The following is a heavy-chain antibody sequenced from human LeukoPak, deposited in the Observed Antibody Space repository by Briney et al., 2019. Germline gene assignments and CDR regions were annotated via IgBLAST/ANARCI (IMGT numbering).Heavy chain of an antibody. CDR3: ASGANMIYGDYEPSHLGY. V-gene: IGHV3-48*04. D-gene: IGHD4-17*01. CDR2: ISSSSSTI. J-gene: IGHJ4*02. CDR1: GFTFSSYS. Sequence: GGSLRLSCAASGFTFSSYSMNWVRQAPGKGLEWVSYISSSSSTIYYADSVKGRLTISRDNAKNSPYLQMNSLRAEDTAVYYCASGANMIYGDYEPSHLGYWGQGTLVTVSS.